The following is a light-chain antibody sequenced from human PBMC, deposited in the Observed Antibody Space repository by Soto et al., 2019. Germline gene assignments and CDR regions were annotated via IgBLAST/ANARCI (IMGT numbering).Light chain of an antibody. CDR1: SSKIGSNT. V-gene: IGLV1-44*01. Sequence: QSVLTQPPSASGTPGQRVTISCSGSSSKIGSNTVNWYQQLPGTAPKLVIYSNNQRPSGVPDLFSGSKSGTSASLAISGLQSEDEADYYCVAWDDSLNGYVVFGGGTKVTVL. CDR3: VAWDDSLNGYVV. CDR2: SNN. J-gene: IGLJ2*01.